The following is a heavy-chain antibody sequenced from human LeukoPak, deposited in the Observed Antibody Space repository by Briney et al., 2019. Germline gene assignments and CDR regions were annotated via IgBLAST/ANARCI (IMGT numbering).Heavy chain of an antibody. CDR1: GFTFSSYG. V-gene: IGHV3-33*01. Sequence: GGSLRLSCAASGFTFSSYGMHWVRQAPGKGLEWVAVIWYDGSNKYYADSVKGRFTISRDNSKNTLYLQMNSLRAEDTAVYYCARESGIAVADSFDYWGQGTLVTVSS. CDR2: IWYDGSNK. CDR3: ARESGIAVADSFDY. J-gene: IGHJ4*02. D-gene: IGHD6-19*01.